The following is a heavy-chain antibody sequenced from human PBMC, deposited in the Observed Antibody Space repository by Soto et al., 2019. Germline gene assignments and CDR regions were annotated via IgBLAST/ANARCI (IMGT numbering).Heavy chain of an antibody. Sequence: EVQLVESGGGLVKPGGSLRLSCAASGFTFSNAWMSWVRQAPGKGLEWVGRIKSKTDGGTTDYAAPVKGRFTISRDDSKNTLYLQMNSLKTEDTAVYYCTTYSSIAARGDAFDIWGQGTMVTVSS. J-gene: IGHJ3*02. CDR1: GFTFSNAW. D-gene: IGHD6-6*01. V-gene: IGHV3-15*01. CDR3: TTYSSIAARGDAFDI. CDR2: IKSKTDGGTT.